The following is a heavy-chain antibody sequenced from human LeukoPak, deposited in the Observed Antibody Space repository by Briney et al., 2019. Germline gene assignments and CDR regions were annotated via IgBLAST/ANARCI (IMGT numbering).Heavy chain of an antibody. Sequence: ASVKVSCKASGYTFTGYYMHWVRQAPGQGLEWMGWINPNSGGTNYAQKFQGRVTITGDTSASTAYLELSSLRSEDSAVYYCARPPYPYYYDSSDEWAFDIWGQGTMVTVSS. CDR1: GYTFTGYY. CDR3: ARPPYPYYYDSSDEWAFDI. J-gene: IGHJ3*02. CDR2: INPNSGGT. D-gene: IGHD3-22*01. V-gene: IGHV1-2*02.